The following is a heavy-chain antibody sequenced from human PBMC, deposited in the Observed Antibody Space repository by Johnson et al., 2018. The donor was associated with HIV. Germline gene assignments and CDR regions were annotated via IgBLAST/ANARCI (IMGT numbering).Heavy chain of an antibody. CDR3: ARERDPERGSQQSGVYAFYI. Sequence: QVQLVESGGGVVQPGRSLRLSCAASGFPFSSYAMHWVRQAPGKGLEWVAVISYDGSNRYYTESVKGRFTISRDNSENTLYLQMNSLRAEDTAVYYCARERDPERGSQQSGVYAFYIWGQGTMVTVSS. V-gene: IGHV3-30*04. J-gene: IGHJ3*02. CDR2: ISYDGSNR. D-gene: IGHD3-10*01. CDR1: GFPFSSYA.